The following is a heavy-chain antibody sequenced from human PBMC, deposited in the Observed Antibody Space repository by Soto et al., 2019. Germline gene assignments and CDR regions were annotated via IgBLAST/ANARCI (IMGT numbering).Heavy chain of an antibody. V-gene: IGHV4-34*01. D-gene: IGHD3-22*01. J-gene: IGHJ4*02. CDR1: GESFSGYY. Sequence: SETLSLTCAVYGESFSGYYCSWIRQPPGKGLEWIGEINHSGSTNYNPSLKSRVTISVDTSKNQFSLKLSSVTAADTAVYYCASTTPSDYYDSSGYSRWAFDYWGQGTLVTVSS. CDR2: INHSGST. CDR3: ASTTPSDYYDSSGYSRWAFDY.